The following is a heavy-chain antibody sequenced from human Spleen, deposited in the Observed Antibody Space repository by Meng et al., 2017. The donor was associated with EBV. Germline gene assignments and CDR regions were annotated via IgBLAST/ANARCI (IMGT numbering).Heavy chain of an antibody. CDR2: IYTSGST. D-gene: IGHD4-17*01. V-gene: IGHV4-30-4*01. CDR1: GASVSSGGDY. Sequence: VQLQESGPGLVETSPTPSLACAVSGASVSSGGDYWTWIRQPPGKGLEWIGYIYTSGSTQYNPSLNSRVTISRDRSKNQFSLKLNSVTAADTAVYYCAKVDGDNWFDPWGQGVLVTVSS. J-gene: IGHJ5*02. CDR3: AKVDGDNWFDP.